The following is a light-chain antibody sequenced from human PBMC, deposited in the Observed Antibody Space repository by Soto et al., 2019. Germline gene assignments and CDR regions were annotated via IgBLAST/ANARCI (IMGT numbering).Light chain of an antibody. CDR2: DAS. J-gene: IGKJ2*01. CDR3: QQDDTSSRYT. Sequence: ENVLTQSPGTLSLSPGERATLSCRASQSVSNNYLAWYQQKPGQAPRVLIFDASRRAAGIPDRFSGRGSGTDFIIPISRLEQEDVAVYYCQQDDTSSRYTFGQGTKLEIK. V-gene: IGKV3-20*01. CDR1: QSVSNNY.